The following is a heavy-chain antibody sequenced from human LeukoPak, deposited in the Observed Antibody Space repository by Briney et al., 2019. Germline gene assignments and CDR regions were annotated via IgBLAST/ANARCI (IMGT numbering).Heavy chain of an antibody. CDR1: GGLKNICY. V-gene: IGHV4-59*08. D-gene: IGHD2-8*02. J-gene: IGHJ4*02. CDR2: IYYSGST. Sequence: SETLSLMCSVSGGLKNICYGLGLRQPPGKGLEWIGYIYYSGSTNYNPSLKSRVTISLDTSKNQFSLKLNSVTAADTAVYYCARTLLGRLFANWGQGTLVTVSS. CDR3: ARTLLGRLFAN.